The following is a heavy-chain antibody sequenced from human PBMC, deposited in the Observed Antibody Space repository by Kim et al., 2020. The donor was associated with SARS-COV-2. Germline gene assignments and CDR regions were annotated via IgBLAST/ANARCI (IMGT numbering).Heavy chain of an antibody. CDR1: GFTFTNYA. CDR2: ISAYGGST. CDR3: ANDMVYDARNDGFHI. J-gene: IGHJ3*02. V-gene: IGHV3-23*01. Sequence: GGSLRLSCAASGFTFTNYALSWVRQAPGKGLEWVSVISAYGGSTYYADSVKGRFTISRDNSKNTLYLQMNSLRAEDTAVYYCANDMVYDARNDGFHIWGQGTMSPSLQ. D-gene: IGHD2-8*01.